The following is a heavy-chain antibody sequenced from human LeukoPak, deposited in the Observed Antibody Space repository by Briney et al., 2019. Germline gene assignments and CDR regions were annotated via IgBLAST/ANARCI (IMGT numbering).Heavy chain of an antibody. CDR3: ARGFLGVVTHDY. CDR1: GFTVSSNY. Sequence: GGSLRLSCAASGFTVSSNYMSWVRQAPGKGLEWVSVIYSGGSTYYADSVKGRFTISRDNSKNTLYLQMNSLRAEDTAVYYCARGFLGVVTHDYWGQGTLVTVSS. V-gene: IGHV3-53*01. D-gene: IGHD3-3*01. CDR2: IYSGGST. J-gene: IGHJ4*02.